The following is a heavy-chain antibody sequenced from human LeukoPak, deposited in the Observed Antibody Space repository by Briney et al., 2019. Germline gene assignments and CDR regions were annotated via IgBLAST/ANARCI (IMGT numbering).Heavy chain of an antibody. CDR2: INPSGGST. V-gene: IGHV1-46*01. CDR1: GYTFTSYY. Sequence: ASVKVSCKASGYTFTSYYMHWVRQAPGQGLEWMGIINPSGGSTSYAQKFQRRVTMTRDTSTSTVYMELSSLRSEDTAVYYCARDKVWYSSSWYLDYWGQGTLVTVSS. D-gene: IGHD6-13*01. CDR3: ARDKVWYSSSWYLDY. J-gene: IGHJ4*02.